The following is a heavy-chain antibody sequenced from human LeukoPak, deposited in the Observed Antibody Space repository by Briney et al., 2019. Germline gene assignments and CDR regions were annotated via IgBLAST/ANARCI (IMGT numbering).Heavy chain of an antibody. D-gene: IGHD6-25*01. J-gene: IGHJ5*02. V-gene: IGHV4-39*01. CDR3: ATHEGASSGHLSWFDP. CDR2: IYYSGST. CDR1: GGSISSSSYY. Sequence: PSETLSLTCTVSGGSISSSSYYWGWIRQPPGKGLEWIGSIYYSGSTYYNPSLKSRVTISVDTSKSQFSLRLNSVTAADTSLYFCATHEGASSGHLSWFDPWGQGTLVTVSS.